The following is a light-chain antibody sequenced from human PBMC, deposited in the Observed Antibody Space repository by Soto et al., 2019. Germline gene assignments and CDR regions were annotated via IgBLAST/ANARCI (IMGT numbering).Light chain of an antibody. V-gene: IGLV2-14*01. J-gene: IGLJ1*01. CDR3: SSYTTSTSPLYV. CDR1: SSDTAGYNY. CDR2: EVS. Sequence: QSALTQPASVSGSPGQSITISCTGTSSDTAGYNYVSWYQQHPGKAPKLMIYEVSNRPSGVSNRFSGSQSGNTASLTISGLPAEDEANYYCSSYTTSTSPLYVFGTGSKVTVL.